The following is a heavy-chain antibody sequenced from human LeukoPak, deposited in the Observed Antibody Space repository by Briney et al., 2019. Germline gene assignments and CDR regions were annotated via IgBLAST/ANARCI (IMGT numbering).Heavy chain of an antibody. V-gene: IGHV3-30*04. Sequence: GGSLRLSCAASGFTFSSYAMLRLRQAPGKGLEWVAVISYDGSNKYYADSVKGRFTISRDNSKNTLYLQMNSVRAEDTGVYYCARDRVVVAAQGLDYWGQGTLVTVSS. D-gene: IGHD2-15*01. CDR3: ARDRVVVAAQGLDY. CDR1: GFTFSSYA. CDR2: ISYDGSNK. J-gene: IGHJ4*02.